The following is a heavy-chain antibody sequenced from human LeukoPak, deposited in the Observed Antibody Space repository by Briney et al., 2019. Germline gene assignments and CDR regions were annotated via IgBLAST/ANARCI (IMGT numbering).Heavy chain of an antibody. Sequence: SETLSLTCTVSGGSFSSSSYYWGWLRQPPGKGLEWIGSIYYSGSTYYNPSIKSRVTISVDTSKNQFSLKLSTVIAADTAVYYCARQWIQLYDFDIWGQGTMVTVSS. CDR3: ARQWIQLYDFDI. D-gene: IGHD5-18*01. CDR2: IYYSGST. CDR1: GGSFSSSSYY. V-gene: IGHV4-39*01. J-gene: IGHJ3*02.